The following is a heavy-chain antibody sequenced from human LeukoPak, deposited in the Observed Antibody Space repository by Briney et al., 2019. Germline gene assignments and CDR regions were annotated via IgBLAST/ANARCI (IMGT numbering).Heavy chain of an antibody. Sequence: ASVKVSCKASGYTFTGYYMHWVRQAPGQGLEWMGWINPNSGGTNYAQKFQGGVTMTRDTSISTAYMELSRLRSDDTAVYYCARVGYCSSTSCSYNWFDPWGQGTLVTVSS. V-gene: IGHV1-2*02. CDR3: ARVGYCSSTSCSYNWFDP. J-gene: IGHJ5*02. CDR2: INPNSGGT. CDR1: GYTFTGYY. D-gene: IGHD2-2*01.